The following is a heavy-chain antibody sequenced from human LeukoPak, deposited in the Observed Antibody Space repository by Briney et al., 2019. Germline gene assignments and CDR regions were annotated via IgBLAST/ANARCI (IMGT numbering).Heavy chain of an antibody. J-gene: IGHJ4*02. Sequence: SETLSLTCSASDESISSSSYYWGWIRQPPGKGLEWIGTIHPHGTMYYNPSLKSRVTVSVDKSKNQVSLKLSSVTAADTAVYYCARSCCGGVRIDYCDYWGQGTLVTVSS. CDR2: IHPHGTM. V-gene: IGHV4-39*01. CDR1: DESISSSSYY. CDR3: ARSCCGGVRIDYCDY. D-gene: IGHD2-21*01.